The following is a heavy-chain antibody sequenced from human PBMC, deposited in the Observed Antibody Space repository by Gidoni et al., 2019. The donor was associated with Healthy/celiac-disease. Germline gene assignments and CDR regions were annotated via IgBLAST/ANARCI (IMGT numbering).Heavy chain of an antibody. CDR3: ARPDHQGSGSYYNPLDYYYYYGMDV. V-gene: IGHV4-34*01. J-gene: IGHJ6*02. D-gene: IGHD3-10*01. Sequence: QVQLQQWGAGLLKPSETLSLTCAVYGGSFSGYYWSWIRQPPGKGLEWIGEINHSGSTNYNPSLKSRVTISVDTSKNQFSLKLSSVTAADTAVYYCARPDHQGSGSYYNPLDYYYYYGMDVWGQGTTVTVSS. CDR2: INHSGST. CDR1: GGSFSGYY.